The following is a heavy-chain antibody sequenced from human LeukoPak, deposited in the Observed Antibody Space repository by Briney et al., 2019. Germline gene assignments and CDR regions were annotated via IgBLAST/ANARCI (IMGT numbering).Heavy chain of an antibody. CDR3: ARGAAGTQNGYFDY. D-gene: IGHD6-13*01. Sequence: SETLSLTCTVSGGSISSFYWSWIRQPPGKGLEWIGYIYYSGSTNYNPSLKSRVTISVDTSKNQFSLELSSVTAADTAVYYCARGAAGTQNGYFDYWGQGTLVTVSS. CDR2: IYYSGST. CDR1: GGSISSFY. V-gene: IGHV4-59*01. J-gene: IGHJ4*02.